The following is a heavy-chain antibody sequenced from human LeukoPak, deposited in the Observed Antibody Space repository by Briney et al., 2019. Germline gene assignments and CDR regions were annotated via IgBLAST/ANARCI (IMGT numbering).Heavy chain of an antibody. Sequence: ASVKVSCKASGYTFTSYGISWVRQAPGQGLEWMGWISAYNGNTNYAQKFQGRVTITADESTSTAYMELSSLRSEDTAVYYCARAYHHYYDSSGYFNYWGQGTLVTVSS. CDR1: GYTFTSYG. V-gene: IGHV1-18*01. D-gene: IGHD3-22*01. CDR2: ISAYNGNT. CDR3: ARAYHHYYDSSGYFNY. J-gene: IGHJ4*02.